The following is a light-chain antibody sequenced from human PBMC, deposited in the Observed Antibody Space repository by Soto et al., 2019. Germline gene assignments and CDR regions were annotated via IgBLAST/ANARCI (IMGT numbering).Light chain of an antibody. V-gene: IGLV3-25*02. Sequence: SYELTQPPSVSVSPGQTARITCYGDALPKQYAYWYQQKPGQAPVMVMYKDSERPSGIPERFSGSSSGTTVTLTISGVQAEDEADYYCHSEVSSGTYVVFGGGAKLTVL. CDR3: HSEVSSGTYVV. CDR2: KDS. CDR1: ALPKQY. J-gene: IGLJ2*01.